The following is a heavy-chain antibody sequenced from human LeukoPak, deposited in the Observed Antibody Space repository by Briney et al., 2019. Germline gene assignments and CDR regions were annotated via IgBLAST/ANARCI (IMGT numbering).Heavy chain of an antibody. CDR1: GGSISSGGYS. D-gene: IGHD3-10*01. J-gene: IGHJ4*02. V-gene: IGHV4-30-2*01. CDR2: IYHSGST. Sequence: SSETLSLTCAVSGGSISSGGYSWSWIRQPPGKGLEWIGYIYHSGSTYYNPSLKSRVTISVDRSKNQFSLKLSSVTAADTAVYYCARGPGGSGSYLPYYFDYWGQGTLVTVSS. CDR3: ARGPGGSGSYLPYYFDY.